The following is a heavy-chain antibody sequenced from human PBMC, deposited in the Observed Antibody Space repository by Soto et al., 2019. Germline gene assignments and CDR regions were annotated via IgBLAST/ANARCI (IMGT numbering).Heavy chain of an antibody. CDR3: ARLVYDPRLNYMYFDF. J-gene: IGHJ4*02. D-gene: IGHD3-10*01. CDR2: IFHDGTA. CDR1: GVSLTSGNW. Sequence: PSETLSLTCAVSGVSLTSGNWWTWVRQSPQRGLEYIGEIFHDGTANYYPSFERRVAMSVDTSRNQFSLKLTSVTAADTAVYFCARLVYDPRLNYMYFDFWGPGTLVTVSS. V-gene: IGHV4-4*02.